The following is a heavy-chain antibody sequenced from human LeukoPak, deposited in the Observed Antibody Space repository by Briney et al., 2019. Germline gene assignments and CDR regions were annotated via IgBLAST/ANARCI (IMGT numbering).Heavy chain of an antibody. Sequence: PSETLSLTCAVSGGSISSSNWWSWVRQPPGKGLEWIGEIYHSGSTNYNPSLKSRVTISVDTSKNQFSLKLSSVTAADTAVYYCARLSTTVTRNFDYWGQGTLVTVSS. CDR1: GGSISSSNW. J-gene: IGHJ4*02. V-gene: IGHV4-4*02. CDR3: ARLSTTVTRNFDY. D-gene: IGHD4-17*01. CDR2: IYHSGST.